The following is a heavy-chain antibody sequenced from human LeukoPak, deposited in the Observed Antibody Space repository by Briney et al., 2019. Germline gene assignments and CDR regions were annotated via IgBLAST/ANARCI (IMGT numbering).Heavy chain of an antibody. CDR1: GYTFTSYY. CDR3: VRETAVGTRMFDY. D-gene: IGHD6-13*01. CDR2: INPSGGST. Sequence: ASVKVSCKASGYTFTSYYIHWVRQAPGQGLEWMGIINPSGGSTSSAQKFQGRVTMTRDTSTRTFYMELSSLRSEDTAVYYCVRETAVGTRMFDYWGQGTLVTVSS. J-gene: IGHJ4*02. V-gene: IGHV1-46*01.